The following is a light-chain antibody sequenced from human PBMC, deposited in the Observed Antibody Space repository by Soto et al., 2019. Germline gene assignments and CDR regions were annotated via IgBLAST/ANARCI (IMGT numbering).Light chain of an antibody. J-gene: IGKJ1*01. CDR3: QQYGRT. V-gene: IGKV3-20*01. CDR2: GAS. Sequence: EIVLTQSPGTLSLSPGERATLSSRASQSLTSSYLAWYQQKPGQAPRLLIYGASSRATGIPDRFSGSGSGTDFTLTISRLEPEDFAVYYCQQYGRTFGQGTKV. CDR1: QSLTSSY.